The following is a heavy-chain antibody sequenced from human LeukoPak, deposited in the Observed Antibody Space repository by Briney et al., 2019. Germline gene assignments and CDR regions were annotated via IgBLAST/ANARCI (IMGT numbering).Heavy chain of an antibody. CDR3: ASLHSSGYLASRY. J-gene: IGHJ4*02. CDR2: IYHSGST. D-gene: IGHD3-22*01. CDR1: GGSISSSSYY. V-gene: IGHV4-39*07. Sequence: SETLSLTCTVSGGSISSSSYYWGWIRQPPGKGLEWIGSIYHSGSTYYNPSLKSRVTISVDTSKNQFSLKLSSVTAADAAVYYCASLHSSGYLASRYWGQGTLVTVSS.